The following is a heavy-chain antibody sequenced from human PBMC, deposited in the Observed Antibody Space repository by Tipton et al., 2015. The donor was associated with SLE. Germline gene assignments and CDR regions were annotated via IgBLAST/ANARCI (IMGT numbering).Heavy chain of an antibody. Sequence: TLSLTCTVSGGSISSSSYYWGWIRQPPGKGLEWIGSIYYSGSTYYNPSLKSRVTISGDTSKSQFSLKLSSVTAADTAVYYCARGYCSGGSCSRWSYFDLWGRGTLVTVSS. CDR3: ARGYCSGGSCSRWSYFDL. CDR2: IYYSGST. CDR1: GGSISSSSYY. D-gene: IGHD2-15*01. J-gene: IGHJ2*01. V-gene: IGHV4-39*07.